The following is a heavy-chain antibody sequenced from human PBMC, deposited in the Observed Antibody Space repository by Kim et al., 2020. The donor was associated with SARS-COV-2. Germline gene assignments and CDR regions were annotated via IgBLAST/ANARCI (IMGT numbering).Heavy chain of an antibody. CDR1: GFTFSSYW. V-gene: IGHV3-74*01. J-gene: IGHJ4*02. D-gene: IGHD2-2*01. CDR3: ARGRMGVVVVPTAPGGY. Sequence: GGSLRLSCAASGFTFSSYWMHWVRQAPGKGLLWVSIINSDGSSTAYADCVKGRFTISRDNAKNTLYLQMNSLRAEDTAVYYCARGRMGVVVVPTAPGGYWGQGTLVTVSS. CDR2: INSDGSST.